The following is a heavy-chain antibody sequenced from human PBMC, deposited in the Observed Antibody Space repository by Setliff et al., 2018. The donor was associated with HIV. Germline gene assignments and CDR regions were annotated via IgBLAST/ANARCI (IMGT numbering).Heavy chain of an antibody. CDR1: GGSFNNYF. J-gene: IGHJ2*01. V-gene: IGHV4-34*01. CDR2: INHGGTT. CDR3: ARGDPGYCGGGSCYNYWNFDL. Sequence: PSETLSLTCAVYGGSFNNYFWSWIRQPPGKGLEWIGEINHGGTTNYNPSLKSRATTSVDTSKNQFSLTLRSVTAADTAVYFCARGDPGYCGGGSCYNYWNFDLWGHGTLVTVSS. D-gene: IGHD2-15*01.